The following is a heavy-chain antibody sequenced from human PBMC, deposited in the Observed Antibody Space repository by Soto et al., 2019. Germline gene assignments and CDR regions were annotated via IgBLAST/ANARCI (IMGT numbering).Heavy chain of an antibody. CDR1: GYTFTSYD. V-gene: IGHV1-8*01. Sequence: VKVSCKASGYTFTSYDINWVRQATGQGLEWMGWMNPNSGNTGYAQKFQGRVTMTRNTSISTAYMELSSLRSEDTAVYYCAREVGDIVVVPAASGGNYYYYMDVWGKGTTVTVSS. J-gene: IGHJ6*03. CDR2: MNPNSGNT. CDR3: AREVGDIVVVPAASGGNYYYYMDV. D-gene: IGHD2-2*01.